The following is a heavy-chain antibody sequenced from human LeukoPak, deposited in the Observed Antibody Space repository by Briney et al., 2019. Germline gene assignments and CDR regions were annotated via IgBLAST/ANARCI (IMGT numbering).Heavy chain of an antibody. CDR3: ARDSKSGLMVTAILDY. D-gene: IGHD2-21*02. CDR1: GFTFDSYW. CDR2: VMQHGTQK. V-gene: IGHV3-7*01. Sequence: GGSLRLSCTASGFTFDSYWMTWVRQAPGKGLEWVASVMQHGTQKSYVDSVKGRFTISRDNAKNSLYLQMDSLRVEDTAVYYCARDSKSGLMVTAILDYWGQGTLVSVSS. J-gene: IGHJ4*02.